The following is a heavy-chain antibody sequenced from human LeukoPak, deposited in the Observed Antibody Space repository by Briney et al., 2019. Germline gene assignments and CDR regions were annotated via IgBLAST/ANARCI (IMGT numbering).Heavy chain of an antibody. V-gene: IGHV3-23*01. Sequence: GGSLRLSCAASGFTFSTYAMSWVRQAPGKGLEWVSVISGSTDSTYYADSVKGRFTISRDNSKNTLYLQMNSLRVEDTAVYYCVRGEGRGGWFDPWGQGILVTVSS. CDR2: ISGSTDST. CDR1: GFTFSTYA. CDR3: VRGEGRGGWFDP. J-gene: IGHJ5*02. D-gene: IGHD1-26*01.